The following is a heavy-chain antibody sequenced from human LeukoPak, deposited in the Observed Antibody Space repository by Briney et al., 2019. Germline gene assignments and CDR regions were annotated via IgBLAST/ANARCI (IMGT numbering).Heavy chain of an antibody. CDR1: GFTFSSYA. V-gene: IGHV3-23*01. Sequence: GGSLRLSCAASGFTFSSYAMSWVRQAPGKGLEWVSAISGSGDSTYYADSVKGRFTISRDNFKRRVSLEMNSLRAEDTAVYFCAKDAQRGFDYSNSLEHWGQGSLVIVSS. CDR2: ISGSGDST. D-gene: IGHD4-11*01. CDR3: AKDAQRGFDYSNSLEH. J-gene: IGHJ5*02.